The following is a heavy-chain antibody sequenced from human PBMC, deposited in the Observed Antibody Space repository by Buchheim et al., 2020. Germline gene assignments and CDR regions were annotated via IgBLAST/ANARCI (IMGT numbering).Heavy chain of an antibody. J-gene: IGHJ6*02. CDR1: GFTFSSYA. V-gene: IGHV3-30-3*01. D-gene: IGHD2-15*01. Sequence: QVQLVESGGGVVQPGRSLRLSCAASGFTFSSYAMHWVRQAPGKGLEWVAVISYDGSNKYYADSGKGRFTISRDNSKNTLYLQMNSLRAEDTAVYYCARDLVAIGTDGMDVWGQGTT. CDR2: ISYDGSNK. CDR3: ARDLVAIGTDGMDV.